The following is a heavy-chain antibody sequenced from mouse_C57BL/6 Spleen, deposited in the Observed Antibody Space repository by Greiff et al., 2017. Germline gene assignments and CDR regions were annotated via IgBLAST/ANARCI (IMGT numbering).Heavy chain of an antibody. V-gene: IGHV2-2*01. CDR3: AREVVATGGSAD. Sequence: VQLQQSGPGLVQPSQSLSITCTVSGFSLTSYGVHWVRQSPGKGLEWLGVIWSGGSTDYNAPFISRTSTSTDNSKCQVFFKMNRLQADDTAIYYCAREVVATGGSADGGQGTLVTVSA. CDR2: IWSGGST. J-gene: IGHJ3*01. CDR1: GFSLTSYG. D-gene: IGHD1-1*01.